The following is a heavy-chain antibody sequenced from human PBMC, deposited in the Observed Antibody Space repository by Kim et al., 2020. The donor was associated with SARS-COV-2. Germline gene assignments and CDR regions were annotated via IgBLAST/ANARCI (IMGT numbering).Heavy chain of an antibody. Sequence: GGSLRLSCAASGFTFINYAMSWVRQAPGKGLEWVSTIGGSGSHTYYADSVKGRFTISRDNSKNTLYLRMNSLRAEDTAVYYCAKDDVGFDYWGQGTLVTVSS. D-gene: IGHD1-26*01. CDR2: IGGSGSHT. J-gene: IGHJ4*02. CDR1: GFTFINYA. V-gene: IGHV3-23*01. CDR3: AKDDVGFDY.